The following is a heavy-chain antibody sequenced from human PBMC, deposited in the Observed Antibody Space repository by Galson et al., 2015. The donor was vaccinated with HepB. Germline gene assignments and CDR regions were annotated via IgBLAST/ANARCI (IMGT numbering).Heavy chain of an antibody. J-gene: IGHJ6*02. V-gene: IGHV4-4*02. CDR1: GGSISSSNW. D-gene: IGHD4-23*01. CDR3: ARAVGNSDMRGGYYYYYGMDV. CDR2: IYHSGST. Sequence: TLSLTCAVSGGSISSSNWWSWVRQPPGKGLEWIGEIYHSGSTNYNPSLKSRVTISVDKSKNQFSLKLSSVTAADTAVYYCARAVGNSDMRGGYYYYYGMDVWGQGTTVTVSS.